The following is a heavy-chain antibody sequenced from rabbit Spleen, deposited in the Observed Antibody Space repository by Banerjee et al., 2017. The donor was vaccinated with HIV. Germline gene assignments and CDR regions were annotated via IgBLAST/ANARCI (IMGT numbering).Heavy chain of an antibody. Sequence: QEQLVESGGGLVKPGASLTFTCTASGFSFSSSYDMCWVRQAPGKGLEWIGCIYTGNGKTYYASWAKGRFTISKTPSTTVTLQMTSLTAADTATYFCARNSHSNTIGYYDLWGPGTLVTVS. CDR2: IYTGNGKT. CDR3: ARNSHSNTIGYYDL. CDR1: GFSFSSSYD. D-gene: IGHD1-1*01. V-gene: IGHV1S45*01. J-gene: IGHJ6*01.